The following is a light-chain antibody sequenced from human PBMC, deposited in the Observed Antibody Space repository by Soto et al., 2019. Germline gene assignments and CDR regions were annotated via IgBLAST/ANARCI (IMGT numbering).Light chain of an antibody. CDR2: RNN. CDR3: ASWDDSLSGVL. Sequence: QSVLAQPPSASGTPGQRVTISCSGSTSSIGSNYVYWYQQLPETAPKLLIYRNNERPSGVPDRFSGSKSGTSASLAISGLQSEDEADYYCASWDDSLSGVLFGGGTKLTVL. V-gene: IGLV1-47*01. CDR1: TSSIGSNY. J-gene: IGLJ2*01.